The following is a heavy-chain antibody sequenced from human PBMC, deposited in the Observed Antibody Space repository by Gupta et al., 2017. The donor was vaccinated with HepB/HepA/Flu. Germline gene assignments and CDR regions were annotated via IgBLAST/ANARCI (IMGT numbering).Heavy chain of an antibody. J-gene: IGHJ4*01. CDR2: ISGSGART. D-gene: IGHD1-7*01. V-gene: IGHV3-23*01. CDR3: AKDPKLNGNYPWYFDY. Sequence: EVQLLESGGGLLQPGGSLRLSCAASGFPFSNYAMNWVRQAPGKGLEWVSGISGSGARTYYADSGKGRFTISRDNSKNTLYLQMNSLGADDTAVYYCAKDPKLNGNYPWYFDYWGDGTLVAVSS. CDR1: GFPFSNYA.